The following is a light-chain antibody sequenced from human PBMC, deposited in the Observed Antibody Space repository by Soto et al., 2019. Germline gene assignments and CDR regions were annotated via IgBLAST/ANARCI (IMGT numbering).Light chain of an antibody. J-gene: IGLJ3*02. CDR3: SLYTSSSTWV. V-gene: IGLV2-14*03. CDR1: HNDIGTYDY. Sequence: QSALTQPTSVSGSPGQSITISCTGNHNDIGTYDYVSWYQQHPGRAPRLLIHGVTTRPSGISGRFSASKSGLTASLTISGLQPEDEADYYCSLYTSSSTWVFGGGTKLTVL. CDR2: GVT.